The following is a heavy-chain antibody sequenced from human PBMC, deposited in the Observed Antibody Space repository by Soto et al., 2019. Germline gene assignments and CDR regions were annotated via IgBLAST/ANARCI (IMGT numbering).Heavy chain of an antibody. J-gene: IGHJ6*02. V-gene: IGHV1-18*01. Sequence: ASVKVSCKASGYTFTIYGINWVRQAPGQGLEWMGWISPDNGNTNYAQKLQGRVTMTTDTSTSTAYMELRSLRSDVTAVYFCARALGYSGHAGMYVWGQGTTVTVSS. D-gene: IGHD5-12*01. CDR2: ISPDNGNT. CDR1: GYTFTIYG. CDR3: ARALGYSGHAGMYV.